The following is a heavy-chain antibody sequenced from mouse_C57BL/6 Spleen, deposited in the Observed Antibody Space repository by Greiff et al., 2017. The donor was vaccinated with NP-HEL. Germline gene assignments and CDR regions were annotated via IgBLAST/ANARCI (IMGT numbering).Heavy chain of an antibody. J-gene: IGHJ4*01. CDR3: AREGWLLHYYAMDY. V-gene: IGHV5-17*01. D-gene: IGHD2-3*01. Sequence: EVHLVESGGGLVKPGGSLKLSCAASGFTFSDYGMHWVRQAPEKGLEWVAYISSGSSTIYYADTVKGRFTISRDNAKNTLFLQMTSLRSEDTAMYYCAREGWLLHYYAMDYWGQGTSVTVSS. CDR2: ISSGSSTI. CDR1: GFTFSDYG.